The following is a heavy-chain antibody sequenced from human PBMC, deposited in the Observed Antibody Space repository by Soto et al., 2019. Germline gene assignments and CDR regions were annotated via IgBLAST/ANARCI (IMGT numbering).Heavy chain of an antibody. V-gene: IGHV2-26*01. Sequence: QVTLKESGPVLVKPTETLTLTCTVSGFSLSNARMGVSWIRQPPGKALEWLAHIFSNDEKSYSTSLKSRLTLSKDTSKSQVVLTMTNMDPVDTATYYCALVVITTYYYYGMDVWGQGTTVTVSS. CDR2: IFSNDEK. D-gene: IGHD3-22*01. J-gene: IGHJ6*02. CDR1: GFSLSNARMG. CDR3: ALVVITTYYYYGMDV.